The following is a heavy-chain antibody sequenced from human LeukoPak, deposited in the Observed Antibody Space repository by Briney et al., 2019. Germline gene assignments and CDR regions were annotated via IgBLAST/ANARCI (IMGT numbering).Heavy chain of an antibody. J-gene: IGHJ4*02. CDR3: ATLPVGTGDY. D-gene: IGHD7-27*01. V-gene: IGHV3-33*01. Sequence: GRSLRLSCAASGFIFSNYGMHWVRQTPGKGLEWVAVIWYDGSNKYYADSVKGRFTISRDNSKNKVYLQMNSLRAEDSAVYYCATLPVGTGDYWGQGTPVIVSS. CDR1: GFIFSNYG. CDR2: IWYDGSNK.